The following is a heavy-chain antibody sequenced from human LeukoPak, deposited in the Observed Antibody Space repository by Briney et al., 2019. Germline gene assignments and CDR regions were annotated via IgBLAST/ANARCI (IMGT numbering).Heavy chain of an antibody. Sequence: SETLSLTCTVSGGSISSYYWSWLRQPPGKGLEWIGYMYYSGSTNHNPSLKSRATISVDTSKNQFSLKLSSVTAADTAVYYCARAWATDYFDYWGQGTLVTVSS. CDR2: MYYSGST. J-gene: IGHJ4*02. CDR1: GGSISSYY. CDR3: ARAWATDYFDY. V-gene: IGHV4-59*01.